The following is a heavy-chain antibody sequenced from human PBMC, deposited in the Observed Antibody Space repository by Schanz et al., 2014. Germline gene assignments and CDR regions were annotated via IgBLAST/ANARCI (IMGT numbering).Heavy chain of an antibody. J-gene: IGHJ4*02. V-gene: IGHV1-69*04. D-gene: IGHD6-13*01. CDR1: GGTFSTYP. Sequence: QVQLVQSGAEVKKPGASVKVSCKASGGTFSTYPINWLRQAPGQGLEWMGRIIPILDVGNYAQQFQGRVTFTADKSTFTAYMDVSSLRSEDTAVYYCASSGAGYSSSWDFDYWGQGTLVTVSS. CDR2: IIPILDVG. CDR3: ASSGAGYSSSWDFDY.